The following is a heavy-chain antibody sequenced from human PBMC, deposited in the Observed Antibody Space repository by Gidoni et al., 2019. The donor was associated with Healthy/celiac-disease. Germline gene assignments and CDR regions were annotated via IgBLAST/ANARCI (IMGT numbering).Heavy chain of an antibody. CDR1: GGSISSYY. D-gene: IGHD1-26*01. V-gene: IGHV4-59*01. CDR3: AREETVGYFDY. Sequence: QVQLQASGPGLVKPSETLSLTCTVSGGSISSYYWSWIRQPPGQGLEWIGYIYYSGSTNYNPSLKSRVTISVDTSKNQFSLKLSSVTAADTAVYYCAREETVGYFDYWGQGTLVTVSS. J-gene: IGHJ4*02. CDR2: IYYSGST.